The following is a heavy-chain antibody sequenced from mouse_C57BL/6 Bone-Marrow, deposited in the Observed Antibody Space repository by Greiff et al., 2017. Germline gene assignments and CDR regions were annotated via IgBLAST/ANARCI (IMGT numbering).Heavy chain of an antibody. CDR3: ALYPYYFDY. CDR2: IDPSDSYT. CDR1: GYTFTSYW. J-gene: IGHJ2*01. V-gene: IGHV1-69*01. Sequence: QVQLQQPGAELVMPGASVKLSCKASGYTFTSYWMHWVKQRPGQDLEWIGEIDPSDSYTNYNQKFKGKSTLTVDKSSSTAYMQLSSLTSEDSAVYYCALYPYYFDYWGQGTTLTVSS. D-gene: IGHD2-1*01.